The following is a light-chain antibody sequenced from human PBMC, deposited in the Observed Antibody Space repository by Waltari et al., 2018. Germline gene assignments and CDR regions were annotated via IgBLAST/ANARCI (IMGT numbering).Light chain of an antibody. V-gene: IGKV3-20*01. CDR2: GAS. CDR3: QQYGSSPPLT. Sequence: EIVLTQSPGTLSLSPGERATLSCRASQSVNNNYLAWYQQKPGQAPRLLIYGASSRATGIPDRFSGSGYGTDFTLTITRLEPEDFAVYYCQQYGSSPPLTFGGGTKVEIK. CDR1: QSVNNNY. J-gene: IGKJ4*01.